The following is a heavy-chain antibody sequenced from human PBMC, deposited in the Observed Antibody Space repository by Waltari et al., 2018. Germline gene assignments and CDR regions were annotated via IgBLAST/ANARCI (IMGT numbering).Heavy chain of an antibody. D-gene: IGHD2-2*01. Sequence: EVQLVASGGGLVQTGGSLRLSCVGSTFNFANYEMNWVRRAPGKGLQWIAFISSDGNTRQYTDSVKGRFTISRDNANKSLYLQMNNLRSDDTALYYCATMVVVEVENWFDPWGQGIQVTVSS. CDR3: ATMVVVEVENWFDP. CDR1: TFNFANYE. J-gene: IGHJ5*02. CDR2: ISSDGNTR. V-gene: IGHV3-48*03.